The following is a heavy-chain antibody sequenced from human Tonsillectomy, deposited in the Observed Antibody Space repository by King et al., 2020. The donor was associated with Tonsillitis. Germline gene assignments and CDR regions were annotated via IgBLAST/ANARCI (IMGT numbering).Heavy chain of an antibody. J-gene: IGHJ4*02. CDR3: ARGYYYDSSGYGY. CDR2: ISSSSSYI. Sequence: VQLVESGGGLVKPGGSLRLSCAASGFTFSSYTMNWVRQAPGKGLEWVSSISSSSSYIYYADSVRGRFTISRDNAKNSLYLQMNSLRAEDTAVYYCARGYYYDSSGYGYWGQGTLVTVSS. V-gene: IGHV3-21*01. D-gene: IGHD3-22*01. CDR1: GFTFSSYT.